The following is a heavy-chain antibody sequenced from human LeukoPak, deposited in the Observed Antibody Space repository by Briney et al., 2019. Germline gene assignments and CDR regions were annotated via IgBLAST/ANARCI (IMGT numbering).Heavy chain of an antibody. Sequence: GASVKVSCKASGYTFTSHYMHWVRQAPGQGLEWMGIINPSGGSTSYAQKFQGRVTMTRDTSTSTVYMELSSLRSEDTAVYYCARVWAAGTLYYYYYGMDVWGQGTTVTVSS. J-gene: IGHJ6*02. CDR2: INPSGGST. V-gene: IGHV1-46*01. D-gene: IGHD6-13*01. CDR1: GYTFTSHY. CDR3: ARVWAAGTLYYYYYGMDV.